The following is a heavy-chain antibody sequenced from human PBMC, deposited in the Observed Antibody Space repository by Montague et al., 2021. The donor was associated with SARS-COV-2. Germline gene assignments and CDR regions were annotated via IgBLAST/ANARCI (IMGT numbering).Heavy chain of an antibody. CDR1: GGSFSAYY. D-gene: IGHD3-10*01. V-gene: IGHV4-34*01. CDR2: INHSGRT. J-gene: IGHJ6*02. CDR3: ARAVRGVIILSPYYAMDV. Sequence: TLSPTCAVYGGSFSAYYWNWIRQPPGKGLEWIGDINHSGRTNFNPSLKSRVTVSLDTSKNQFSLKLRSVTAADTAVYYCARAVRGVIILSPYYAMDVWGQGTSVTVSS.